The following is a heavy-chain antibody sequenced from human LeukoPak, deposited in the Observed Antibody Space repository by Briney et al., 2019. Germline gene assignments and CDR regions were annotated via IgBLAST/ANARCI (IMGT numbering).Heavy chain of an antibody. CDR1: GVPISSGAYY. D-gene: IGHD3-10*01. Sequence: PSETLSLTCTVSGVPISSGAYYWSWIRHHPGKGLELIGYIYYSGSAYYNPSLKSRVTISIDTSKNQFSLQLSSVTAADTAVYYCVRYYYTSGSYSYFDYWGQGTLVTVSS. CDR3: VRYYYTSGSYSYFDY. V-gene: IGHV4-31*03. J-gene: IGHJ4*02. CDR2: IYYSGSA.